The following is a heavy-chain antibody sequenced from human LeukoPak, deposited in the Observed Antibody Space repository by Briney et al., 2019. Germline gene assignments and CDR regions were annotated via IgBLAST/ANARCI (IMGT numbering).Heavy chain of an antibody. J-gene: IGHJ4*02. CDR3: AKEGSARS. CDR2: IRYNGGNK. D-gene: IGHD6-6*01. CDR1: AFTFRNYG. V-gene: IGHV3-30*02. Sequence: GGSLRLSCAASAFTFRNYGMHWVRQAPGKGLEWVAFIRYNGGNKNYADSVKGRFTISRDNPKNTLYLQMNSLRPENTAVYYCAKEGSARSWGQGTLVTVSS.